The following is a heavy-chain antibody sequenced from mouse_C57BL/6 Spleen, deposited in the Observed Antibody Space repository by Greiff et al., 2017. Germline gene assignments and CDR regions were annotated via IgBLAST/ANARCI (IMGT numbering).Heavy chain of an antibody. J-gene: IGHJ4*01. D-gene: IGHD5-5*01. Sequence: EVQLQQSGPVLVKPGASVTMSCKASGYTFTDYYMNWVKQSHGKSLEWIGVINPYNGGTSYNQKFKGKATLTVDKSSSTAYMELNSLTSEDSAVYYCARTLIGSTTGARDYWGQGTSVTVSS. CDR3: ARTLIGSTTGARDY. CDR2: INPYNGGT. CDR1: GYTFTDYY. V-gene: IGHV1-19*01.